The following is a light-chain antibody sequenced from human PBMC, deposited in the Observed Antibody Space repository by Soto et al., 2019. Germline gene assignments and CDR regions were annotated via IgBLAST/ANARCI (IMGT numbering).Light chain of an antibody. Sequence: QSVLTQPPSVSGAPGQRVTISCTGSSSNIGAGYDVHWYQQLPGTAPKLLMYGNSNRPSGVPDRFSGSKSGTSASLAITGLQVEDEADYYCQSYDSSLSGSEVFGGGAKVTVL. CDR2: GNS. V-gene: IGLV1-40*01. J-gene: IGLJ2*01. CDR1: SSNIGAGYD. CDR3: QSYDSSLSGSEV.